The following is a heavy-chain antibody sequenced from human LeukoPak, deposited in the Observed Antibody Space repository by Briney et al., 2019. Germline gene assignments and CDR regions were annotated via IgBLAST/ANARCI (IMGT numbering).Heavy chain of an antibody. CDR3: AKGNGYSYGRYYFDY. Sequence: GGSMRLSCAASGFTFSSYAMGWVRQAPGKGLEWVSAITASGGNTYYADSVKGRFTISRDNSKNTLYLQVNSLRAEDTAVYYCAKGNGYSYGRYYFDYWGQGTLVTVSS. D-gene: IGHD5-18*01. V-gene: IGHV3-23*01. CDR2: ITASGGNT. J-gene: IGHJ4*02. CDR1: GFTFSSYA.